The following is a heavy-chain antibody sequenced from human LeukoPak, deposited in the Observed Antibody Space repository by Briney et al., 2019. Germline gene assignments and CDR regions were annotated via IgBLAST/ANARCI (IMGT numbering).Heavy chain of an antibody. D-gene: IGHD6-13*01. CDR1: GGSISSYY. V-gene: IGHV4-4*07. CDR2: IYTSGGT. J-gene: IGHJ4*02. CDR3: ATTGYSSSWYAS. Sequence: SETLSLTCTVSGGSISSYYWSWIRQPAGKGLEWIGRIYTSGGTNYNPSLKSRVTMSVDTSKNQFSLKLSSVTAADTAVYYCATTGYSSSWYASWGQGTLVTVSS.